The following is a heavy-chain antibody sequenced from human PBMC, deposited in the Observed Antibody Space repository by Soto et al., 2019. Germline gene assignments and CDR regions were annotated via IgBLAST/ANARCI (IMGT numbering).Heavy chain of an antibody. CDR3: ARNPSPSGRAGHDY. D-gene: IGHD6-25*01. J-gene: IGHJ4*02. Sequence: ASVKVSCKASGYSFSTHNIHWVRQAPGQSLEWMGWINAVNGYTTYSQKFQGRVTITRDTSATTAYMELRSLRSDDTAVYYCARNPSPSGRAGHDYWGQGTLVTVSS. V-gene: IGHV1-3*01. CDR2: INAVNGYT. CDR1: GYSFSTHN.